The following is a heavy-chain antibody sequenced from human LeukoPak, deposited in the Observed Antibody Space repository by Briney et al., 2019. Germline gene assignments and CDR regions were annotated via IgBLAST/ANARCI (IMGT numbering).Heavy chain of an antibody. CDR1: GFTFSSYG. D-gene: IGHD3-3*01. Sequence: GGSLRLSCAASGFTFSSYGMHWVRRAPGKGPEWVAVIWYDGSNKYYADSVKGRFTISRDNSKNTLYLQMNSLRAEDTAVYYCARDWRRALDYWGQGTLVTVSS. CDR3: ARDWRRALDY. CDR2: IWYDGSNK. J-gene: IGHJ4*02. V-gene: IGHV3-33*01.